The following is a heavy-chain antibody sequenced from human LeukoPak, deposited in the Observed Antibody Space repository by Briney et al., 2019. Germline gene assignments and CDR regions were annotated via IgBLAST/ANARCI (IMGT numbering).Heavy chain of an antibody. CDR3: ARDCYCSSTSCYTYNWFDP. D-gene: IGHD2-2*01. V-gene: IGHV3-7*01. Sequence: GGSLRLSCAASGFTFGSYWMSWVRQAPGKGLEWVANIKQDGSEKYYVDSVKGRFTISRDNAKNSLYLQMNSLRAEDTAVYYCARDCYCSSTSCYTYNWFDPWGQGTLVTVSS. CDR1: GFTFGSYW. J-gene: IGHJ5*02. CDR2: IKQDGSEK.